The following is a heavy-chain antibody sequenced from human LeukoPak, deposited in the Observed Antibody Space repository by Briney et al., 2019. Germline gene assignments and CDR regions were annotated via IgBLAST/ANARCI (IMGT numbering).Heavy chain of an antibody. D-gene: IGHD2-21*01. Sequence: PSQTLSLTCTVSGGSTSSGGYYWSWIRQPPGKDLEWIGYIYHSGSTYYNPSLKSRVTISVDRSKNQFSLKLSSVTAADTAVYYCARLRRYSAIDYWGQGTLVTVSS. CDR1: GGSTSSGGYY. CDR3: ARLRRYSAIDY. V-gene: IGHV4-30-2*01. CDR2: IYHSGST. J-gene: IGHJ4*02.